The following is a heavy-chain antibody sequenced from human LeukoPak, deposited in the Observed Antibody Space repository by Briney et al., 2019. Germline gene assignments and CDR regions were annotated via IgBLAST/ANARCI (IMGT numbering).Heavy chain of an antibody. D-gene: IGHD2-2*01. CDR1: GFTFDDYA. CDR2: ISWNSGSI. CDR3: AKDFRYGTSTYISAFDF. J-gene: IGHJ4*02. Sequence: GGSLRLSCAASGFTFDDYAMHWVRQAPGKGLEWVSGISWNSGSIGYADSVKGRFTISRDNAKNSLYLQMNSLRAEDTALYYCAKDFRYGTSTYISAFDFWGQGTLVTVSS. V-gene: IGHV3-9*01.